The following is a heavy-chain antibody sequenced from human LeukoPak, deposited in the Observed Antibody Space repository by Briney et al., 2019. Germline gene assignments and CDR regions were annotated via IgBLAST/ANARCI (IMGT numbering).Heavy chain of an antibody. Sequence: GGSLRLSCAASGFTFSSYAMSWVRQAPGKGLEWVSAISGSGGSTYCADSVKGRFTISRDNSKNTLYLQMNSLRAEDTAVYYCAKFGGYSSSWYSVGGFEYWGQGTLVTVSS. V-gene: IGHV3-23*01. CDR2: ISGSGGST. D-gene: IGHD6-13*01. J-gene: IGHJ4*02. CDR1: GFTFSSYA. CDR3: AKFGGYSSSWYSVGGFEY.